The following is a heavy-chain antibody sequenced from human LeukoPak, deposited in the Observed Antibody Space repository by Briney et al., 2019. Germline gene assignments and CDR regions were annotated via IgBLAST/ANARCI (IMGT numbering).Heavy chain of an antibody. Sequence: GASVKVSCKASGYTFTGYYMHWVRQAPGQGLEWMGWINPNSGGTNYVQKFQGRVTMTRDTSISTAYMELSRLRSDDTAVYYCARSDCSSTSCYTGHFDYWGQGTLVTVSS. J-gene: IGHJ4*02. V-gene: IGHV1-2*02. CDR3: ARSDCSSTSCYTGHFDY. CDR2: INPNSGGT. D-gene: IGHD2-2*02. CDR1: GYTFTGYY.